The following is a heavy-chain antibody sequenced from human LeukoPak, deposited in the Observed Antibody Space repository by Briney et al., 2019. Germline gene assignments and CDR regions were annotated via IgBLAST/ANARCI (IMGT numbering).Heavy chain of an antibody. Sequence: GGSLRLSCAASGFTFDDYAMHWVRQAPGKGLEWVSGISWNSGSIGYADSVKGRFTISRDNSKNTLYLQMNSLRAEDTAVYYCAKNPGIVVVPAANNYYFDYWGQGTLVTVSS. CDR1: GFTFDDYA. CDR3: AKNPGIVVVPAANNYYFDY. D-gene: IGHD2-2*01. J-gene: IGHJ4*02. CDR2: ISWNSGSI. V-gene: IGHV3-9*01.